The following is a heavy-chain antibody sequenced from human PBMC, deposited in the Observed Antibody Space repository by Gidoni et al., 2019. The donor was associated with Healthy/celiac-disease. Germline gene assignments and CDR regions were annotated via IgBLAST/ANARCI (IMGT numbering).Heavy chain of an antibody. J-gene: IGHJ3*02. D-gene: IGHD5-18*01. V-gene: IGHV3-15*01. CDR3: TTLVWYSYGLEDAFDI. CDR2: IKSKTDGGTT. Sequence: LEWVGRIKSKTDGGTTDYAAPVKGRFTISRDDSKNTLYLQMNSLKTEDTAVYYCTTLVWYSYGLEDAFDIWGQGTMVTVSS.